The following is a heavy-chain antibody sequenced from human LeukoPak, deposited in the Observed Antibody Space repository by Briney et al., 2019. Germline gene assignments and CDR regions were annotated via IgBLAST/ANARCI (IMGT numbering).Heavy chain of an antibody. CDR1: GYTLTSYG. Sequence: ASVKVSCKASGYTLTSYGISWVRQAPGQGLEWMGWISAYNGNTNYAQKLQGRVTMTTDTSTSTAYMELRSLRSDDTAVYYCARGERTIFGVVPREFDYWGQGTLVTVSS. V-gene: IGHV1-18*01. D-gene: IGHD3-3*01. CDR2: ISAYNGNT. J-gene: IGHJ4*02. CDR3: ARGERTIFGVVPREFDY.